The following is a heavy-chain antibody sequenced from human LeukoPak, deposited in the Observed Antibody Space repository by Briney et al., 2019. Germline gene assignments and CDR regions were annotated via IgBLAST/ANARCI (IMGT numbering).Heavy chain of an antibody. Sequence: GGSLRLSCAASGFSVTRNYVSWVRQAPGKGLEWVSLMYSGGGTSYADSVKGRFTISRDTSKNTLYLQMSSLRAEDTALYYCARYDNGKDYFDYWGEGTLVTVSS. D-gene: IGHD1-1*01. CDR3: ARYDNGKDYFDY. J-gene: IGHJ4*02. CDR1: GFSVTRNY. CDR2: MYSGGGT. V-gene: IGHV3-53*01.